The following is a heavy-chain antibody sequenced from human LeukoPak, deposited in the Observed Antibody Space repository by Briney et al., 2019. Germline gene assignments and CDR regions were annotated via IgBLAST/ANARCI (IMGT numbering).Heavy chain of an antibody. V-gene: IGHV4-59*01. CDR1: GFTFSDYY. D-gene: IGHD2-15*01. J-gene: IGHJ4*02. CDR2: IYYSGST. Sequence: GSLRLSCAASGFTFSDYYMSWIRQPPGKGLEWIGYIYYSGSTNYNPSLKSRVTISVDTSKNQFSLKLSSVTAADTAVYYCARGGGSGMGYFDYWGQGTLVTVSS. CDR3: ARGGGSGMGYFDY.